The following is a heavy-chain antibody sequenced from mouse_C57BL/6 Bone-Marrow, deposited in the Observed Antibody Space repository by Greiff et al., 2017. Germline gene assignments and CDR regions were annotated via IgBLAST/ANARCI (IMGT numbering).Heavy chain of an antibody. V-gene: IGHV5-6*01. J-gene: IGHJ1*03. D-gene: IGHD2-3*01. Sequence: EVHLVESGGDLVKPGGSLKLSCAASGFTFSSYGMSWVRQTPDKRLEWVATISSGGSYTYYPDSVKGRFTISRDNAKNTLYLQMSSLKSEDTAMYYCARPQWLLQYFDVWGTGTTVTVSS. CDR1: GFTFSSYG. CDR2: ISSGGSYT. CDR3: ARPQWLLQYFDV.